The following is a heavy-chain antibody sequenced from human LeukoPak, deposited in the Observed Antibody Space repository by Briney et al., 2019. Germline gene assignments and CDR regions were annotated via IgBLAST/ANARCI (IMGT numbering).Heavy chain of an antibody. Sequence: GGSLRLSCAASRFTFSSYSMNWVRQAPGKGLEWVSSISSSSSYIYYADSVKGRFTISRDNAKNSLYLQMNSLRAEDTAVYYCAREGYDILTGDLDYWGQGTMVTVSS. CDR2: ISSSSSYI. D-gene: IGHD3-9*01. J-gene: IGHJ4*02. CDR3: AREGYDILTGDLDY. V-gene: IGHV3-21*01. CDR1: RFTFSSYS.